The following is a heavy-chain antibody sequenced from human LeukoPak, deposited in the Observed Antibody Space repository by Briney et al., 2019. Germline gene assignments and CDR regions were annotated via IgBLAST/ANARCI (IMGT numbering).Heavy chain of an antibody. Sequence: GGSLRLSCAAYGFTFSSYAMSWVRQAPGKGLEWVSAINGSGGSTYYADSMKCQYTSSRDNSKYTLYLQMNSLRAEDTAVYYCAKGDSISWLFDYCGQGTLVTVSS. J-gene: IGHJ4*02. CDR2: INGSGGST. CDR1: GFTFSSYA. D-gene: IGHD6-13*01. V-gene: IGHV3-23*01. CDR3: AKGDSISWLFDY.